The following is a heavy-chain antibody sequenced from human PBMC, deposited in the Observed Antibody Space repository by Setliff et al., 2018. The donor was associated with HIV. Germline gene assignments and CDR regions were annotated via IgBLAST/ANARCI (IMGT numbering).Heavy chain of an antibody. J-gene: IGHJ4*02. V-gene: IGHV4-30-4*08. CDR2: IYYSGST. Sequence: SETLSLTCTVSGASISRGNYYWTWIRQRPGKGLEWIAFIYYSGSTYYSPSLKSRLMISVDTSKNQFSLNMTSVTAADTAVYYCARQVTVVGYFETAAGSFNYWGPGTLVTVSS. D-gene: IGHD2-21*01. CDR3: ARQVTVVGYFETAAGSFNY. CDR1: GASISRGNYY.